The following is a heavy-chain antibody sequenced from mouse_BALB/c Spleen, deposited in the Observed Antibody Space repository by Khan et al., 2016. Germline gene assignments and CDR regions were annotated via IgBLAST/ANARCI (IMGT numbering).Heavy chain of an antibody. V-gene: IGHV10-1*02. CDR2: MRSKSYTYAT. Sequence: EVELVESGGGLVQPKGSLKLTCAASGFTFNTYAMNWVRQAPGKGLEWVARMRSKSYTYATNYADSVKDRFTISRDDSQSLHYLQMNNLKTEDTGMFYCVRQNWDWYFDVWGAGTTVTVSS. CDR1: GFTFNTYA. CDR3: VRQNWDWYFDV. J-gene: IGHJ1*01.